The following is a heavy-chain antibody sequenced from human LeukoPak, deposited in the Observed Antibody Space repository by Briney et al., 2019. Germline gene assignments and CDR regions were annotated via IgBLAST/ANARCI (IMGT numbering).Heavy chain of an antibody. D-gene: IGHD5-18*01. J-gene: IGHJ4*02. V-gene: IGHV3-11*01. CDR2: ITESGGTE. CDR3: VRPPEGYSYGFYFGH. Sequence: GGSLRLSCVGSAFTFSEYSMSWIRQAPGRELEWISSITESGGTEYYADSVKGRFSISRDNAKSALYLQMNSLRAEDTAVYYCVRPPEGYSYGFYFGHWGQGAPVIVSS. CDR1: AFTFSEYS.